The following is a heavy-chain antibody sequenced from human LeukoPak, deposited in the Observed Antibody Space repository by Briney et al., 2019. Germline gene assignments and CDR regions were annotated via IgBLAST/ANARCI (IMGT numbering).Heavy chain of an antibody. V-gene: IGHV3-9*01. J-gene: IGHJ3*02. Sequence: GGSLRLSCAASGFTFDDYAMHWVRQALGKGLEWVSGISWNSGSIGYADSVKGRFTISRDNAKNSLYLQMNSLRAEDTAVYYCFSGGSIAAARDAFDIWGQGTMVTVSS. CDR1: GFTFDDYA. CDR2: ISWNSGSI. CDR3: FSGGSIAAARDAFDI. D-gene: IGHD6-13*01.